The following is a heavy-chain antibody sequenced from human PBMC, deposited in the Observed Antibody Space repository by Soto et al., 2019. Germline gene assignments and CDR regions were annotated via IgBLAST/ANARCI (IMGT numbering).Heavy chain of an antibody. CDR1: GFTVSSNF. J-gene: IGHJ4*02. Sequence: EVQLVESGGGLIQPGGSLRLSCAASGFTVSSNFMSWVRQAPGKGLVWVSVIYRGGSTYYADSVQGRFTISRDNSKNTMYLQMNSLTAEDTAVYYCGSRQRYAGGVDYWGQGTLVTVSS. D-gene: IGHD3-16*01. V-gene: IGHV3-53*01. CDR3: GSRQRYAGGVDY. CDR2: IYRGGST.